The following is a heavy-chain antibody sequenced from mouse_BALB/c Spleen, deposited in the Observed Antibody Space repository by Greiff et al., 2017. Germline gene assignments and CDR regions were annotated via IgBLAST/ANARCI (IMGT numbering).Heavy chain of an antibody. CDR1: GYSITSDYA. V-gene: IGHV3-2*02. CDR2: ISYSGST. J-gene: IGHJ1*01. CDR3: ARGFTTVDV. Sequence: DVKLQESGPGLVKPSQSLSLTCTVTGYSITSDYAWNWIRQFPGNKLEWMGYISYSGSTSYNPSLKSRISITRDTSKNQFFLQLNSVTTEDTATYYCARGFTTVDVWGAGTTVTVSS. D-gene: IGHD1-1*01.